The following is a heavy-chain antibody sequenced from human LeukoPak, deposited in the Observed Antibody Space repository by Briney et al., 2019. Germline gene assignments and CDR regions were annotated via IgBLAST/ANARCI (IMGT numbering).Heavy chain of an antibody. CDR1: GFTFSTNG. D-gene: IGHD2-15*01. CDR2: IRKDGNDK. CDR3: AKDDQWSLDH. Sequence: PGGSLRLSCAASGFTFSTNGIHWVRQAPGKGLEWVTYIRKDGNDKWYAKSVKGRFTISRDNSKNTVILQMNSLRPEDTALYYCAKDDQWSLDHWGQGALVTVSS. V-gene: IGHV3-30*02. J-gene: IGHJ5*02.